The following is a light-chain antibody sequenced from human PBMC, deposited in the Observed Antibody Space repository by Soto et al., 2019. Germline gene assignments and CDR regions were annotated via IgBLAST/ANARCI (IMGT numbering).Light chain of an antibody. V-gene: IGLV1-47*01. CDR2: RND. CDR3: AAWDDSLSGSYA. Sequence: QSVLTQPPSASGTPGQRVTISCSGASSNIGKNFVYWYQQLPRTTPKLLISRNDQRPSGVTERFSGSKSGTSASLAISGLRSEDEAEYYCAAWDDSLSGSYAFGTGTKLTVL. CDR1: SSNIGKNF. J-gene: IGLJ1*01.